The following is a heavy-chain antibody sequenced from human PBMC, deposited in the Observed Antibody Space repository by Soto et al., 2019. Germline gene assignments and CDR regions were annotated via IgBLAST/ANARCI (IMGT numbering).Heavy chain of an antibody. V-gene: IGHV1-18*04. CDR2: ISSYTGNTYYQHSANT. CDR1: GYNFTNYH. Sequence: ASVKVSCKTSGYNFTNYHIHWVRQAPGQGLEWMGWISSYTGNTYYQHSANTEYAQKFQGRVSLTTDTSTSTAYMELRSLRSDDTAVYYCARGDYDSSGYGAASDYYYYGMDVWGQGTTVTVSS. D-gene: IGHD3-22*01. CDR3: ARGDYDSSGYGAASDYYYYGMDV. J-gene: IGHJ6*02.